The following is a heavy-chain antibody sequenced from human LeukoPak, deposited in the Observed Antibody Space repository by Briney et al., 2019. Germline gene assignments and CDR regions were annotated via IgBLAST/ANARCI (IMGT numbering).Heavy chain of an antibody. V-gene: IGHV3-33*01. J-gene: IGHJ6*02. D-gene: IGHD5-18*01. Sequence: GRSLRLSCVGSGFTFSSHGMHWVRQAPGKGLEWVAVIWYDGSNKYYADSVKGRFTISRDDSKNTLYLQTNSLRAEDTAVYYCARDPQHSMDVWGQGTTVTVSS. CDR3: ARDPQHSMDV. CDR2: IWYDGSNK. CDR1: GFTFSSHG.